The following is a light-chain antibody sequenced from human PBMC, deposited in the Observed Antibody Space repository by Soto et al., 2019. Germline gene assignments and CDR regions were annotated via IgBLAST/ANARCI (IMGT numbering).Light chain of an antibody. CDR3: NSFAGSRGYV. CDR1: SSDVGGYNF. V-gene: IGLV2-8*01. J-gene: IGLJ1*01. Sequence: QSALTQPPSASGSPGQSVTISCTGTSSDVGGYNFVSWYQQYPGKAPKLIIYEVTKRPSGVPDRFSGSKSGNTASLTVSGLQTDDEADYYCNSFAGSRGYVFGTGTKLTVL. CDR2: EVT.